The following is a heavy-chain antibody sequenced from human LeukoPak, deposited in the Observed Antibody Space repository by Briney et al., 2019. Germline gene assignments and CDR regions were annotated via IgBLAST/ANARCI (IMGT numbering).Heavy chain of an antibody. V-gene: IGHV1-2*02. J-gene: IGHJ4*02. CDR1: GYTFTGYY. CDR2: INPNSGGT. D-gene: IGHD6-19*01. Sequence: GASVTVSCKASGYTFTGYYMHWVRQAPGQGLAWMGWINPNSGGTNYAQKFQGRVSMTRDTSISTAYMELSRLRSDDTAVYYCARARTSYSSGWYNSFGYWGQGTLVTVSS. CDR3: ARARTSYSSGWYNSFGY.